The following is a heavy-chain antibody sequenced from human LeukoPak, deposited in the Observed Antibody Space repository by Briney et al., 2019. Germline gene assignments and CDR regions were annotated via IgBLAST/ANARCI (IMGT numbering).Heavy chain of an antibody. CDR3: ARELAAAGTIDY. CDR1: GGSFSGYY. J-gene: IGHJ4*02. Sequence: SETLSLTCAVYGGSFSGYYWSWIRQPPGKGLEWTGEINHSGSTNYNPSLKSRVTISVDTSKNQFSLKLSSVTAADTAVYYCARELAAAGTIDYWGQGTLVTVSS. D-gene: IGHD6-13*01. CDR2: INHSGST. V-gene: IGHV4-34*01.